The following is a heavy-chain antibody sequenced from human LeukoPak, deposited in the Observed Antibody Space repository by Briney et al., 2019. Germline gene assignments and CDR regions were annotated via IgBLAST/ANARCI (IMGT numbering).Heavy chain of an antibody. CDR1: GYSISSGYY. J-gene: IGHJ2*01. D-gene: IGHD2-21*01. V-gene: IGHV4-38-2*01. CDR2: IYYSGST. CDR3: ARRAYCGGDCNWYFDL. Sequence: PSETLSLTCAVSGYSISSGYYWGWIRPPPGEGLGWIGSIYYSGSTYYSPSLKSRVTISVDTSKNQFSLKLSSVTAADTAVYYCARRAYCGGDCNWYFDLWGRGTLVTVSS.